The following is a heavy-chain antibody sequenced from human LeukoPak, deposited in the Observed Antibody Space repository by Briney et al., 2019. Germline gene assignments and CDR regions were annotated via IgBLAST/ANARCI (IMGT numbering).Heavy chain of an antibody. Sequence: SETLSLTCTVSGGSISSGSYYWSWIRQPPGKGLEWIGYIHYSGSSNYHPSLGSRVTISLDTSKNQFSLKLKPVTAADTGMYHCARYDRGLFFFDDWGQGTLVTVSS. D-gene: IGHD1-14*01. CDR1: GGSISSGSYY. J-gene: IGHJ4*02. V-gene: IGHV4-61*01. CDR3: ARYDRGLFFFDD. CDR2: IHYSGSS.